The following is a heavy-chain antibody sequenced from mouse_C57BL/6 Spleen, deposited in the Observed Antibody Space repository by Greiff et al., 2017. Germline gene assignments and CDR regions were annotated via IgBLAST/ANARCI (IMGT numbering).Heavy chain of an antibody. D-gene: IGHD1-1*01. CDR2: IDPSDSDT. CDR3: ARSGTYGDYFDY. CDR1: GYTFTSYW. Sequence: VQLQQPGAELVRPGSSVKLSCKASGYTFTSYWMHWVKQRPIQGLEWIGNIDPSDSDTHYNQKFKDKATLTVDKSSSTAYMQLSSLTSEDSAVYYCARSGTYGDYFDYWGQGTTLTVSS. V-gene: IGHV1-52*01. J-gene: IGHJ2*01.